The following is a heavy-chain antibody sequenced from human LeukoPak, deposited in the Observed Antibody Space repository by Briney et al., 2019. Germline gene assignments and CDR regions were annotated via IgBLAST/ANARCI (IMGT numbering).Heavy chain of an antibody. J-gene: IGHJ1*01. Sequence: GGSLRLSCAASGFTFSSYWMHWVRHTPGKGLGWLSGIIGDGSSTNYAESVKGRFTISRDIAKNTVYLQMHSLRDEDTAVYYCLRGGGSGSYGYFQHWGQGTLVTVSS. V-gene: IGHV3-74*01. CDR1: GFTFSSYW. D-gene: IGHD3-10*01. CDR2: IIGDGSST. CDR3: LRGGGSGSYGYFQH.